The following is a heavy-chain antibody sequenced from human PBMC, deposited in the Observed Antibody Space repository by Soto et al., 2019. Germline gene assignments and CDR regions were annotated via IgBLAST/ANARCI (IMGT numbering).Heavy chain of an antibody. CDR1: GGSFSGYY. J-gene: IGHJ4*03. Sequence: QVQLQQWGAGLLKPSETLSLTCAVYGGSFSGYYWSWIRQPPGKGLEWIGEINHSGSTNYNPSLKSRVXXSXDXXQNQFSVKLSSVTAADTAVYYCARGDRRSRSYFDYWGQGTLVTVSS. CDR3: ARGDRRSRSYFDY. V-gene: IGHV4-34*01. CDR2: INHSGST. D-gene: IGHD2-2*01.